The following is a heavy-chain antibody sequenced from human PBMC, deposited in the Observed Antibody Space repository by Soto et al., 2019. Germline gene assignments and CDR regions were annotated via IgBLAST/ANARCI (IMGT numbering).Heavy chain of an antibody. CDR3: ARMATSGTLNWLDT. J-gene: IGHJ5*02. CDR2: MNPNSGNG. V-gene: IGHV1-8*01. Sequence: ASVKVSCKASGYAFSNNDISWVRQATGQGLEWMGWMNPNSGNGGYAQKFQGRVTMTRDTSTSTAYMELSSLASDDTAIYYCARMATSGTLNWLDTWGQGTLVSVSS. CDR1: GYAFSNND.